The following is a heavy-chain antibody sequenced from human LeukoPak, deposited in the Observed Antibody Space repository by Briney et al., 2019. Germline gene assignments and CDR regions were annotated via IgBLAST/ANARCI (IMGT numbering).Heavy chain of an antibody. Sequence: ASETLSLTCTVSGGSISSYYWSWIRQPPGKGLEWIGYIYYSGSTNYNPSLKSRVTISVDTSKNQFSLKLSSVTAADTAVYYCARSGGYNRNYYYYGMNVWGQGTTVTASS. CDR3: ARSGGYNRNYYYYGMNV. J-gene: IGHJ6*02. CDR2: IYYSGST. V-gene: IGHV4-59*01. CDR1: GGSISSYY. D-gene: IGHD5-24*01.